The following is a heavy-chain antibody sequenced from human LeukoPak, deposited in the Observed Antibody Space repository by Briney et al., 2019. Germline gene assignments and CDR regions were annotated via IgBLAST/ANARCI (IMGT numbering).Heavy chain of an antibody. J-gene: IGHJ4*02. CDR1: GFTFSSYA. V-gene: IGHV3-64*01. CDR3: ARDPYDSSSYYYSYFDY. Sequence: GGSLRLSCAASGFTFSSYAMHWVRQAPGKGLEYVSAISSNGGSTYYANSVKGRFTISRDNSKNTLYLQMGSLRAEDMAVYYCARDPYDSSSYYYSYFDYWGQGTLVTVSS. D-gene: IGHD3-22*01. CDR2: ISSNGGST.